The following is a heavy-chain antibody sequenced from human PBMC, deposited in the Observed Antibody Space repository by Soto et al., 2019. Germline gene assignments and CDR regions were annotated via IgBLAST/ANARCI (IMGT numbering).Heavy chain of an antibody. V-gene: IGHV4-39*01. Sequence: PSETLSLTCTVSGGSISSSSYYWGWIRQPPGKGLEWIGRIYYSGSTYYNPSLKSRVTISVDTSKNQFSLKLSSVTAADTAVYYCQRHSSDSGDSSTWYTPPPRDGMELWGQWTTVT. CDR3: QRHSSDSGDSSTWYTPPPRDGMEL. CDR1: GGSISSSSYY. D-gene: IGHD6-13*01. J-gene: IGHJ6*02. CDR2: IYYSGST.